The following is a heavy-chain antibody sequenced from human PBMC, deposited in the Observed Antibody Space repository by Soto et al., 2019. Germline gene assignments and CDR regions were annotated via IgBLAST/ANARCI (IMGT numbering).Heavy chain of an antibody. CDR2: FYRDGGT. Sequence: EVQLVQSGGGLVQPGGSLRLPCAASGFSVSSNYMSWVRQAPGKGLEWVSVFYRDGGTFHVDSVKGRFTLSRDNSKNAVFLEMNSLRAEDTAVYFCARRTQLWSPIDYWGQGTLVTVSS. V-gene: IGHV3-66*01. D-gene: IGHD5-18*01. CDR1: GFSVSSNY. CDR3: ARRTQLWSPIDY. J-gene: IGHJ4*02.